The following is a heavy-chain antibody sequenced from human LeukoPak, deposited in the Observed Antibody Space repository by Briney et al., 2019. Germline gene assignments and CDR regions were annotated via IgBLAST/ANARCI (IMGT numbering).Heavy chain of an antibody. CDR3: ARGLGITGTTFDY. J-gene: IGHJ4*02. D-gene: IGHD1-7*01. CDR2: IIPIFGTA. V-gene: IGHV1-69*05. Sequence: ASVKVSCKASGGTISSYAISWVRQAPGQGLEWVGGIIPIFGTANYAQKFQGRVTITTDESTSTAYMELSSLRSEDTAVYYCARGLGITGTTFDYWGQGTLVTVSS. CDR1: GGTISSYA.